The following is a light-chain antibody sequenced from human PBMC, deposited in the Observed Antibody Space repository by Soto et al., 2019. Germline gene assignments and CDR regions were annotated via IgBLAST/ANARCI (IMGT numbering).Light chain of an antibody. Sequence: AIRMTQSPSSLSASAGDRVAIACRASQDVGRYLAWYQQKPGQAPKLLIHGASTLQSGVPSRFSGGGSGTDFTLTISCLQSADFATYYCQHYKNYPWTFGQGTKVEIK. CDR3: QHYKNYPWT. V-gene: IGKV1-8*01. J-gene: IGKJ1*01. CDR2: GAS. CDR1: QDVGRY.